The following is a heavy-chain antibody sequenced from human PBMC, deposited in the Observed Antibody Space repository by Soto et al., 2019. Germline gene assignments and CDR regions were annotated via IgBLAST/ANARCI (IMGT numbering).Heavy chain of an antibody. J-gene: IGHJ5*02. CDR3: ARGQAAADWFDP. Sequence: SVKVSCKASGGTCSSYTISWVRQAPGQGLEWMGRIIPILGIANYAQKFQGRVTITADKSTSTAYMELSSLRSEDTAVYYCARGQAAADWFDPWGQGTLVTVSS. CDR2: IIPILGIA. D-gene: IGHD6-13*01. V-gene: IGHV1-69*02. CDR1: GGTCSSYT.